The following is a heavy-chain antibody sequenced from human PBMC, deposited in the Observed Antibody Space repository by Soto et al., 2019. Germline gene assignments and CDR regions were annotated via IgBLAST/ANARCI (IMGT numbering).Heavy chain of an antibody. V-gene: IGHV3-9*01. CDR3: AKDRRLLLSFYFDY. Sequence: EVQLVESGGGLVQPGRSLRLSCAASGFTFDDYAMHWVRPAPGKGLEWVSGISWNSGSIGYADSVKGRFTSSRDNGKNSLQPRMDSLRAEDTALDSGAKDRRLLLSFYFDYWGQGTLVTVSS. CDR2: ISWNSGSI. J-gene: IGHJ4*02. CDR1: GFTFDDYA. D-gene: IGHD6-19*01.